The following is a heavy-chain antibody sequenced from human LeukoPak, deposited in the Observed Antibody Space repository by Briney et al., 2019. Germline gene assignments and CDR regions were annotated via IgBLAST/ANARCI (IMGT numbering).Heavy chain of an antibody. CDR1: GYSFTSYW. CDR2: IYPGDSDT. J-gene: IGHJ5*02. D-gene: IGHD6-13*01. V-gene: IGHV5-51*01. CDR3: ARQAGSSRSFSAQNWFDP. Sequence: GESLKISCKGSGYSFTSYWIGWVRQMPGKGLEWMGIIYPGDSDTRYSPSFQGQVTISADKSISTAYLQWSSLKASDTAMYYCARQAGSSRSFSAQNWFDPWGQGTLVTVSS.